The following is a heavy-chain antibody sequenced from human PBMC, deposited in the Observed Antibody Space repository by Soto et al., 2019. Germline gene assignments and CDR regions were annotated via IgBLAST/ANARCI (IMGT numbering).Heavy chain of an antibody. Sequence: GSLRLSCAASGFMFSNYAMSRVRQSPGKGLEWVSGIGTSGGTTHVADSVKGRFTISRDNSKNTLYLQMNSLRVEDTAIYYCGKDPNGDYIGAFDMWGQGTMVTVSS. D-gene: IGHD2-21*02. CDR1: GFMFSNYA. CDR2: IGTSGGTT. V-gene: IGHV3-23*01. CDR3: GKDPNGDYIGAFDM. J-gene: IGHJ3*02.